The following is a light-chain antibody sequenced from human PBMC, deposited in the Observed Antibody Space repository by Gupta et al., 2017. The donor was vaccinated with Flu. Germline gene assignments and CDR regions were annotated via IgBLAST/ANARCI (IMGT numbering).Light chain of an antibody. CDR3: QEFNGAPLT. Sequence: RSSLSASVGDRITSTCRASQDIRDSLAWYQHKPGKGPSLLIYAASTLHSGVPSRFRGSGSGTEFTLTISSLQPEDVATYYCQEFNGAPLTFGGGTKVEI. J-gene: IGKJ4*01. CDR2: AAS. V-gene: IGKV1-27*01. CDR1: QDIRDS.